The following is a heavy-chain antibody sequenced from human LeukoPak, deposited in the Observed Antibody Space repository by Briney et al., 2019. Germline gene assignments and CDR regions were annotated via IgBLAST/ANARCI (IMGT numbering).Heavy chain of an antibody. Sequence: VQPGGSLELSCAASGVIISSYAMSWVRQAPGKGLEWVSAINGRGDNTYYADFVKGRFTISRDNSKSTVYLQMNSLRTEDTAVYYCAKDRVSPGFNWFDPWGQGTLVTVSS. V-gene: IGHV3-23*01. CDR3: AKDRVSPGFNWFDP. J-gene: IGHJ5*02. CDR2: INGRGDNT. D-gene: IGHD2/OR15-2a*01. CDR1: GVIISSYA.